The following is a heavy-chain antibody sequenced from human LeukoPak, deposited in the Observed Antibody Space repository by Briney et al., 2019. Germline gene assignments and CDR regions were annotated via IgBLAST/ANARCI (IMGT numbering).Heavy chain of an antibody. CDR2: ISSGSSTI. Sequence: GGSLRLSCAASGFTFSSYAMSWVRQAPGKGLEWVSYISSGSSTIYYADSVKGRFTISRDNAKNSLYLQMNSLRAEDTAVYYCARVTMIRGITYDYWGQGALVTVSS. V-gene: IGHV3-48*04. CDR3: ARVTMIRGITYDY. D-gene: IGHD3-10*01. J-gene: IGHJ4*02. CDR1: GFTFSSYA.